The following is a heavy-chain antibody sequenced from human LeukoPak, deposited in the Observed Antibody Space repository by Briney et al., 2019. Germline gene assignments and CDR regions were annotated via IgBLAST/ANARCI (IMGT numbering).Heavy chain of an antibody. J-gene: IGHJ6*03. D-gene: IGHD2-2*01. CDR1: GGSFSGYY. CDR3: ARGRLYCSSTSCFYYYYYMHV. Sequence: PSETLSLTCAVYGGSFSGYYWSWIRQPPGKGLVWIGEINHSGSTNYNPSLKSRVTISADTSKNQFSLKLSSVTAADTAVYYCARGRLYCSSTSCFYYYYYMHVWGKGTTVTVSS. V-gene: IGHV4-34*01. CDR2: INHSGST.